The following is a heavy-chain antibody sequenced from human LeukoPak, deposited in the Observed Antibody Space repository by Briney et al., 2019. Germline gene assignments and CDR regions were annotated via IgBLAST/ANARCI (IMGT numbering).Heavy chain of an antibody. D-gene: IGHD6-13*01. CDR3: ARAPLYSSSWYYFDY. CDR1: GGTFSSYA. J-gene: IGHJ4*02. CDR2: IIPIFGTA. V-gene: IGHV1-69*01. Sequence: SVKVSCKASGGTFSSYAISWVRQAPGQGLEWMGGIIPIFGTANCAQKFQGRVTITADESTGTAYMELSSLRAEDTAVYYCARAPLYSSSWYYFDYWGQGTLVTVSS.